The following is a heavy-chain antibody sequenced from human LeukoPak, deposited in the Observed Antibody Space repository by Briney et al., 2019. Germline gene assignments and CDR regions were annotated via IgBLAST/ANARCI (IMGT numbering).Heavy chain of an antibody. J-gene: IGHJ5*01. V-gene: IGHV3-30*02. CDR2: IQYDGSTK. CDR1: GFPFSSYA. D-gene: IGHD3-10*01. CDR3: AKSAMIRGVIGGNWFDS. Sequence: GSLRLSFAASGFPFSSYARHWVRQAPGKGLEGVTVIQYDGSTKYYADSVRGRFTFSRDNSKNTLHLQMNSLRAEDTAVYYCAKSAMIRGVIGGNWFDSWGQGTLVTVSS.